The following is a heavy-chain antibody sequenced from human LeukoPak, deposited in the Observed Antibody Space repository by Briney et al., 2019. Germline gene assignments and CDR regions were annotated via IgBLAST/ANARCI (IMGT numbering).Heavy chain of an antibody. CDR3: ARDRRDGNNLAFHFDY. CDR2: LSYDDTNE. CDR1: EFIFSRYA. J-gene: IGHJ4*02. V-gene: IGHV3-30*04. D-gene: IGHD5-24*01. Sequence: GGPLRLSCAASEFIFSRYAMHWVRQAPGKGLEWVAILSYDDTNEYYADSMAGRFTISRDNSKNTLYLQMNSLRPDDTAVYYCARDRRDGNNLAFHFDYWGQGTLVTVSS.